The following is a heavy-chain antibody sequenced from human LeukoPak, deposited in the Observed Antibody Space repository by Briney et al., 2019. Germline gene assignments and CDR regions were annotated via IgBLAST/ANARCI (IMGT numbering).Heavy chain of an antibody. V-gene: IGHV4-38-2*02. CDR1: GYSISSGYY. J-gene: IGHJ5*02. Sequence: SETLSLTSAVSGYSISSGYYWGWIRQPPGKGLEWIGSIYHSGSTYYNPSLKSRVTISVDTSKNQFSLKLSSVTAADTAVYYCARDKYSSSWGGDWFDPWGQGTLVTVSS. CDR2: IYHSGST. D-gene: IGHD6-13*01. CDR3: ARDKYSSSWGGDWFDP.